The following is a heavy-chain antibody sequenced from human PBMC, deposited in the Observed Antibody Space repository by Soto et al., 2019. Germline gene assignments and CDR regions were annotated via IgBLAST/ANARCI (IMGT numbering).Heavy chain of an antibody. CDR3: ARVEIWSGYIHFDY. D-gene: IGHD3-3*01. V-gene: IGHV3-66*01. Sequence: EVQLVESGGGLVQPGGSLRLSCAASGFTVSSNYMSWVRQAPGKGLEWVSVIYSGGSTYYADSVKGRFTISRDNSKNTLYLQMNSLRAEDTAVYYCARVEIWSGYIHFDYWGQGTLVTVSS. CDR2: IYSGGST. J-gene: IGHJ4*02. CDR1: GFTVSSNY.